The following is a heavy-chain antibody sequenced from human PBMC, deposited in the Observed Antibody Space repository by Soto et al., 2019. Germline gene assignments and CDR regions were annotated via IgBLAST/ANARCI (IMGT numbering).Heavy chain of an antibody. Sequence: QVQLVESGGDVIQPGGSLRLSCAASGFTFSPYLMHWVRQAPGTGPEWVAATSSDGKANVYADSVRGRFAISRDNSKNALYLQMNRLSTEDAAVYYCAATYDCSKTDCYRPFDLWGQGTMVTVSS. CDR1: GFTFSPYL. CDR3: AATYDCSKTDCYRPFDL. CDR2: TSSDGKAN. J-gene: IGHJ3*01. V-gene: IGHV3-30*09. D-gene: IGHD2-21*02.